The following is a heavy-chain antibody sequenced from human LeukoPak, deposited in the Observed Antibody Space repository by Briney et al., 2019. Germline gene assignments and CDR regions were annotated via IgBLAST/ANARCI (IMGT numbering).Heavy chain of an antibody. CDR2: VSSDGRVQ. J-gene: IGHJ4*02. CDR1: GFTFSNDG. CDR3: ARAAYCGGDCYSNFDY. Sequence: GGSLRLSCVASGFTFSNDGMQWVRQAPGKRLEWVAVVSSDGRVQFYTDSVKGRFTVSRDNSKNTLYLQMNSLRAEDTAVYYCARAAYCGGDCYSNFDYWGQGTLVTVSS. V-gene: IGHV3-30*03. D-gene: IGHD2-21*02.